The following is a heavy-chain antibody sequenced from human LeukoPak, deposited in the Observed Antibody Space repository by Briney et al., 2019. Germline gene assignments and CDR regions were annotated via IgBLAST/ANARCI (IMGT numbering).Heavy chain of an antibody. CDR3: SRSIDY. V-gene: IGHV3-7*01. J-gene: IGHJ4*02. CDR2: INQDGSEQ. Sequence: GGSLRLSCAASGFPFSDYWMDWVRQAPGKGMECVANINQDGSEQYYAASVKGRFIISRDNAKNSLYLQMYRLRAEDTAVYYCSRSIDYLGRGALVTVSS. CDR1: GFPFSDYW.